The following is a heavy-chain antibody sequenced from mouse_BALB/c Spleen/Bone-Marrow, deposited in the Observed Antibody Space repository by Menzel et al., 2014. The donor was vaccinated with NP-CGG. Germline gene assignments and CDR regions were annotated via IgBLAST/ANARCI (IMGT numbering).Heavy chain of an antibody. CDR1: GYAFSSSW. Sequence: VQLQQSGPELVKPGASVKISCKASGYAFSSSWMNWVKQRPGQGLEWIGRIYPGDGDTNCNGKFKGKATLTADKSSSTAYMQLSSLTSVDSAVYFCARDYYGSSYDYWGQGTTLTVPS. V-gene: IGHV1-82*01. CDR3: ARDYYGSSYDY. J-gene: IGHJ2*01. D-gene: IGHD1-1*01. CDR2: IYPGDGDT.